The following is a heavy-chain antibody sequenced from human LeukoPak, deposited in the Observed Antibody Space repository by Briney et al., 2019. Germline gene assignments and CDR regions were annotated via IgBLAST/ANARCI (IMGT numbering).Heavy chain of an antibody. D-gene: IGHD3-10*01. J-gene: IGHJ4*02. Sequence: GGSLRLSCAASGFTFDDYTMHWVRQAPGKGLEWVSLISWDGGSTYYADSVKGRFTISRDNSKNSLYLQMNSLRTEDTASYFCAKDHYYGSGSYSRWVYFDYWGQGTLVTVSS. CDR3: AKDHYYGSGSYSRWVYFDY. CDR1: GFTFDDYT. V-gene: IGHV3-43*01. CDR2: ISWDGGST.